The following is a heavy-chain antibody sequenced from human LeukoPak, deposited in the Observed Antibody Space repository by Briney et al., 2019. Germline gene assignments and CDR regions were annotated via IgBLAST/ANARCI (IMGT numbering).Heavy chain of an antibody. CDR2: ISAYNGNT. V-gene: IGHV1-18*01. CDR3: AGERKSSYDTLTGYYKSDAFDI. Sequence: ASVKVSCKAAGYSLITYGISWVRQAPGQGLEWMGWISAYNGNTNYAQKLQGRVTVTTDTSTNTAYMELRSLRSDDTAVCYCAGERKSSYDTLTGYYKSDAFDIWGQGTMVTVSS. CDR1: GYSLITYG. J-gene: IGHJ3*02. D-gene: IGHD3-9*01.